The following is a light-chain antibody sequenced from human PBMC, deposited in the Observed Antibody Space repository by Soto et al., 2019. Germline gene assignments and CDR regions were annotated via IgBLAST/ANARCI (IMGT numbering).Light chain of an antibody. Sequence: TVTISCSGSSSNIGSNTVNWYQQLPGTAPKLLIYSNNQRPSGVPDRFSGSKSGTSASLAISGLQSEDEADYYCAAWDDSLNVVFGTGTQLTV. J-gene: IGLJ1*01. V-gene: IGLV1-44*01. CDR3: AAWDDSLNVV. CDR1: SSNIGSNT. CDR2: SNN.